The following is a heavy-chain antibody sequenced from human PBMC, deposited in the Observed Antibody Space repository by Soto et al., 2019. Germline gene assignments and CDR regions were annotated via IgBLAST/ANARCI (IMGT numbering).Heavy chain of an antibody. CDR3: ARHESTYFDY. V-gene: IGHV5-51*01. J-gene: IGHJ4*02. CDR2: IYVRDSDT. Sequence: GESLKISCMFSGDTFGNDWIAWVRQVPGKGLEWMGIIYVRDSDTRYSPSFQGQVTISADKSISTAYLQWSRLKASDTAIYYCARHESTYFDYWGQGTLVTVSS. CDR1: GDTFGNDW.